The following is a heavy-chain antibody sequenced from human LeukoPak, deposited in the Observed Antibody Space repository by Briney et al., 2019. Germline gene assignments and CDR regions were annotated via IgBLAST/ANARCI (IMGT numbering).Heavy chain of an antibody. CDR2: INTYSGDT. J-gene: IGHJ3*01. V-gene: IGHV1-2*02. CDR1: GYTFTDLW. CDR3: ARGAFFRAFDF. D-gene: IGHD3-3*01. Sequence: ASVKVSCKASGYTFTDLWIQWVRQAPGQGLEWLGWINTYSGDTIYAQKFQGRVTMTRDTSLTTTYMDLSRLTSDDTAVYYCARGAFFRAFDFWDQGTMVIVSS.